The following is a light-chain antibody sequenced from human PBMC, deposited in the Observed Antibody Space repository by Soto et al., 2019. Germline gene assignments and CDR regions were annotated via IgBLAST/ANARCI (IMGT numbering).Light chain of an antibody. J-gene: IGKJ5*01. Sequence: DIQMTQSPSSLSASVGDSFTITCRASQGISTYLAWYQQKPGKAPNLLIYTASTLQTGVPSRFSGSAFGTEFTLTISSLQPEDFATYYCQQLAGFPITFGQGTRLEIK. CDR3: QQLAGFPIT. V-gene: IGKV1-9*01. CDR2: TAS. CDR1: QGISTY.